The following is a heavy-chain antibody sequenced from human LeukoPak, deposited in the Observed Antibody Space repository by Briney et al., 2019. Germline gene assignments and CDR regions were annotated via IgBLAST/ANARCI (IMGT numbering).Heavy chain of an antibody. J-gene: IGHJ4*02. D-gene: IGHD5-18*01. CDR2: INHSGST. V-gene: IGHV4-34*01. Sequence: SETLSLTCAVYGGSLSGYYWSWIRQPPGKGLEWIGEINHSGSTNYNPSLKSRVTISVDTSKNQFSLKLSSVTAADTAVYYCARGGYSYGYGGIDYWGQGTLVTVSS. CDR3: ARGGYSYGYGGIDY. CDR1: GGSLSGYY.